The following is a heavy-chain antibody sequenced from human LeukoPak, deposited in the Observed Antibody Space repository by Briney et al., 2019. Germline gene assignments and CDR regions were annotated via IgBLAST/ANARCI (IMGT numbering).Heavy chain of an antibody. V-gene: IGHV3-23*01. CDR1: GFTFSSYA. CDR2: ISGSGGST. D-gene: IGHD2-2*01. J-gene: IGHJ6*02. Sequence: GGSLRLSCAASGFTFSSYAMSWVRQAPGKGLEWVSAISGSGGSTYYADSVKGRFTISRDNSKNTLYLQMNSLRAEDTAVYYCAKSLGYCSSTSCYGPDYGMDVWGQGTTVTVS. CDR3: AKSLGYCSSTSCYGPDYGMDV.